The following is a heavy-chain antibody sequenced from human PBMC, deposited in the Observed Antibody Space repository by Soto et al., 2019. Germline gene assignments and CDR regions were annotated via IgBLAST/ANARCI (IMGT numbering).Heavy chain of an antibody. Sequence: KTSETLSLTCTVSGDSISSNSNFWGWIRQPPGQGLEWIGTIYYTGTTYYSPSLESRVTISVDTSENQFSLRLTSVTAADTAVYYCARRGYCGSDCYSFDFWGHGTLVTVSS. CDR2: IYYTGTT. V-gene: IGHV4-39*01. D-gene: IGHD2-21*02. CDR1: GDSISSNSNF. CDR3: ARRGYCGSDCYSFDF. J-gene: IGHJ4*01.